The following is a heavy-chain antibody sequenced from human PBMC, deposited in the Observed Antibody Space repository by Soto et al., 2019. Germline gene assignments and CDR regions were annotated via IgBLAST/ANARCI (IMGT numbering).Heavy chain of an antibody. Sequence: QVQLVQSGAEEKKPGASVKVSCKASGYAFSSYAMHWVRQAPGQRLEWMGWINIGSGNTEYSENFQDRITITRDTSARTVYIERSGLRSEDTAVYYCARDGGDCGYRLAYYYVIGMDVWGQGTTVTVSS. D-gene: IGHD2-21*02. V-gene: IGHV1-3*05. CDR1: GYAFSSYA. CDR2: INIGSGNT. J-gene: IGHJ6*02. CDR3: ARDGGDCGYRLAYYYVIGMDV.